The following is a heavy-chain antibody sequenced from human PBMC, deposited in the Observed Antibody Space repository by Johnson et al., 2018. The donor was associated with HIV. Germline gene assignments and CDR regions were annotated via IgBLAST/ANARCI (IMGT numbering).Heavy chain of an antibody. V-gene: IGHV3-20*04. CDR3: ARACRDGYTCDAFDI. CDR2: INWNGGRI. J-gene: IGHJ3*02. D-gene: IGHD5-24*01. CDR1: AFTFDDYG. Sequence: VQLVESGGGVVRPGGSLRLSCAASAFTFDDYGMSWVRQAPGKGLEWVSGINWNGGRIGYADSVKGRFTISRDNSKNTLYLQMNSLRAEDTAVYYCARACRDGYTCDAFDIWGQGTMVTVSS.